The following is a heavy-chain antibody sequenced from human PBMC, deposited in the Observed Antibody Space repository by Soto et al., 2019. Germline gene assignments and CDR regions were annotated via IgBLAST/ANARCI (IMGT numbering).Heavy chain of an antibody. J-gene: IGHJ4*02. D-gene: IGHD3-10*01. CDR3: ARVAELLRSPC. V-gene: IGHV3-30-3*01. CDR2: ISYDGNSK. CDR1: GFTFSTYA. Sequence: QVQLVESGGGVVQPGRSLRLSCAASGFTFSTYAMQWVRQAPGKGLEWVAVISYDGNSKYYADSVKGRFTTSSDNPKNTLYLQINSLSAEDTAVYYCARVAELLRSPCWGQGTLVTVSS.